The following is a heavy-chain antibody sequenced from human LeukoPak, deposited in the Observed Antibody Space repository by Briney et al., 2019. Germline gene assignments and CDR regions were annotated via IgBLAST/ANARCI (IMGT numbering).Heavy chain of an antibody. Sequence: GRSLRLSCAASGFTFSSYGMHWVRQAPGKGLEWVAVISYDGSNKYYADSVKGRFTISRDNAKNSLYLQMNSLRAEDTALYYCAKDLRADDAFDIWGQGTMVTVSS. J-gene: IGHJ3*02. CDR1: GFTFSSYG. CDR3: AKDLRADDAFDI. CDR2: ISYDGSNK. V-gene: IGHV3-30*18.